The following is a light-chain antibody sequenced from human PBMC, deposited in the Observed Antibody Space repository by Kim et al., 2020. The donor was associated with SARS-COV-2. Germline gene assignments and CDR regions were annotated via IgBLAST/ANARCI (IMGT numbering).Light chain of an antibody. J-gene: IGKJ2*01. CDR1: QSVSGSK. Sequence: LSPGERATLSCRASQSVSGSKLVWYQQKPGQAPRLLIYGASSRATGSPDRFSGSGSGTDFTLTISRLEPEDVAVYYCQQYGSSPRTFGQGTKLEI. CDR2: GAS. CDR3: QQYGSSPRT. V-gene: IGKV3-20*01.